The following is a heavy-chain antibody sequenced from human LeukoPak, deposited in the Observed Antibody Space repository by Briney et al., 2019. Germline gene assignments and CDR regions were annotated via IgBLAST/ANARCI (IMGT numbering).Heavy chain of an antibody. CDR3: GGDDGPITMVRGVHADAFDI. Sequence: PSETLSLTCTASGYSISSGYYWGWIRQPPGKGLEWIGSIYHSGSTYYNPSLKSRVTISVDTSKNQFSLKPSSVTAADTAVYYCGGDDGPITMVRGVHADAFDIWGQGTMVTVSS. J-gene: IGHJ3*02. D-gene: IGHD3-10*01. CDR2: IYHSGST. CDR1: GYSISSGYY. V-gene: IGHV4-38-2*02.